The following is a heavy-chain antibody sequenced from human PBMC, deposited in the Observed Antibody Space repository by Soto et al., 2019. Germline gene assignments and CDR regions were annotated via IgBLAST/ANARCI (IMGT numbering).Heavy chain of an antibody. CDR1: GGSISSYY. Sequence: SETLSLTCTVSGGSISSYYWSWIRQPPGKGLEWIGYIYYSGSTNYNPSLKSRVTISVDTSKNQFSLKLSSVTAADTAVYYCARSFGESYSFDYWGQGTLVTVSS. V-gene: IGHV4-59*08. CDR3: ARSFGESYSFDY. J-gene: IGHJ4*02. CDR2: IYYSGST. D-gene: IGHD3-10*01.